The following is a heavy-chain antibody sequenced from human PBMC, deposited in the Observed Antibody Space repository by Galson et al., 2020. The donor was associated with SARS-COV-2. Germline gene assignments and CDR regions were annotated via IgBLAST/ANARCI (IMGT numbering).Heavy chain of an antibody. J-gene: IGHJ4*02. CDR1: GFTFSAYG. V-gene: IGHV3-30*02. CDR2: IRNDGTMK. CDR3: AKTYSSSWGLFDY. D-gene: IGHD6-13*01. Sequence: GGSLRLSCAASGFTFSAYGMHWVRQAPAKGLEWVAFIRNDGTMKYYADSVKGRFTISRDNSKNTLYLQMDSLGIEDTAMYYCAKTYSSSWGLFDYWGQGTLVTVSS.